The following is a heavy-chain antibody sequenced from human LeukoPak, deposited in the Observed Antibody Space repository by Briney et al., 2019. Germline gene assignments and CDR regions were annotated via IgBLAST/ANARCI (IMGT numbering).Heavy chain of an antibody. CDR3: ARRTVGIAARPWGWFDP. D-gene: IGHD6-6*01. J-gene: IGHJ5*02. V-gene: IGHV4-31*03. CDR1: GGSISSGGYY. CDR2: IYYSGST. Sequence: SQTLSLTGTVSGGSISSGGYYWSWIRQHPGKGLEWIGYIYYSGSTYYNPSLKSRVTISVDTSKNQFSLKLSSVTAADTAVYYCARRTVGIAARPWGWFDPWGQGTLVTVSS.